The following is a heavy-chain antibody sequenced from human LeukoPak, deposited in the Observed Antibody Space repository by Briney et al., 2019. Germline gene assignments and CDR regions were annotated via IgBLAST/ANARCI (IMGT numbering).Heavy chain of an antibody. J-gene: IGHJ4*02. CDR2: ITGSGGST. CDR3: AKRTCSSSSVH. D-gene: IGHD6-6*01. Sequence: GGSLRLSCAASGFTFSSYAINWVRQAPGKGLEWVSAITGSGGSTYYADSVKGRFTISRDNSKNTLYLQMNSLRAEDTAVYYCAKRTCSSSSVHWGQGTLVTVSS. V-gene: IGHV3-23*01. CDR1: GFTFSSYA.